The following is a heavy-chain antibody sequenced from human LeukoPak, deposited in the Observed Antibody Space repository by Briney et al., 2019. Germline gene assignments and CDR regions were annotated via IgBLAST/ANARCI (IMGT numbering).Heavy chain of an antibody. J-gene: IGHJ4*02. Sequence: GGSLRLSCAASGFTFSSYWMSWVRQAPGKGLEWVANIKQDGSEKYYVDSVKGRFTISRDNAKNSLYLQMNSLRAEDTAVYYCVKDSPPRYSGSPPAYWGQGTLVTVSS. CDR3: VKDSPPRYSGSPPAY. CDR1: GFTFSSYW. D-gene: IGHD1-26*01. V-gene: IGHV3-7*03. CDR2: IKQDGSEK.